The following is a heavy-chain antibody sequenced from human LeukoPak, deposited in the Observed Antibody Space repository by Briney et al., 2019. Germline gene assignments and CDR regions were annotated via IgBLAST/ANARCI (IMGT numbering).Heavy chain of an antibody. Sequence: PSETLSLTCAVYGGSFSGYYGSWIRQPPGKGLEWIGEINHSGSTNYNPALKSRVTISVDTSKNQFSLKLSSVTAAATAVYYCARTIPPGRYCSSTSCFSRWFDPWGQGTLVTVSS. CDR2: INHSGST. CDR1: GGSFSGYY. D-gene: IGHD2-2*01. V-gene: IGHV4-34*01. CDR3: ARTIPPGRYCSSTSCFSRWFDP. J-gene: IGHJ5*02.